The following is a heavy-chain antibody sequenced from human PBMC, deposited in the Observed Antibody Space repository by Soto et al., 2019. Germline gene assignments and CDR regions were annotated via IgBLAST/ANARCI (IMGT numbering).Heavy chain of an antibody. J-gene: IGHJ2*01. CDR1: GYNFTTYW. CDR3: ARRATSDSYLDL. D-gene: IGHD2-15*01. CDR2: MYPGDSDT. V-gene: IGHV5-51*03. Sequence: EVQLVQSGAEVKKPGESLKISCQASGYNFTTYWIAWVRQMPGKGLEWMGIMYPGDSDTRYSPSFQGQVTISADKSNSTAYLQWRGLKASHTAMYYCARRATSDSYLDLWGRGTLVTVSS.